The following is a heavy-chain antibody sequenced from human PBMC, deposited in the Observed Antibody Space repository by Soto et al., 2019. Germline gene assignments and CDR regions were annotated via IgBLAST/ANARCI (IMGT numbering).Heavy chain of an antibody. CDR2: ISYDGSNK. V-gene: IGHV3-30*18. CDR1: GFTFSSYG. CDR3: AKEWTTVTTPASY. J-gene: IGHJ4*02. Sequence: GGSLRLSCAASGFTFSSYGMHWVRQAPGKGLEWVAVISYDGSNKYYADSVKGRFTISRDNSKNTLYLQMNSLRAEDTAVYYCAKEWTTVTTPASYWGQGTLVSLSS. D-gene: IGHD4-4*01.